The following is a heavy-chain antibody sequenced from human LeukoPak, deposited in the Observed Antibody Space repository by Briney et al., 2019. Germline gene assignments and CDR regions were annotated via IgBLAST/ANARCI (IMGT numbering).Heavy chain of an antibody. Sequence: SETLSLTCTVSGGSLSSYYWSWIRQPPGKGLEWIGYIYYSGSTNYNPSLKSRVTISVDTSKNQFSLKLSSVTAADTAVYYCAREYEAAAIGGWFDPWGQGTLVTVSS. CDR2: IYYSGST. CDR3: AREYEAAAIGGWFDP. V-gene: IGHV4-59*01. J-gene: IGHJ5*02. D-gene: IGHD2-2*02. CDR1: GGSLSSYY.